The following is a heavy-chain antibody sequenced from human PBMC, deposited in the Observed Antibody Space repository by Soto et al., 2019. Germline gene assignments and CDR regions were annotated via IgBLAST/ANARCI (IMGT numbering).Heavy chain of an antibody. CDR1: GYTFTNYD. CDR3: ARSRGGSSASHDD. Sequence: QVQLVQSGAEVKKPGASVKVSCKASGYTFTNYDVNWVRQATGQGLEWMGWMNPDSGNTGYARQSQGRVTMTRNTSISRAYMELSSLTSEDAAVYYCARSRGGSSASHDDWGQGTLVTVSS. J-gene: IGHJ4*02. CDR2: MNPDSGNT. V-gene: IGHV1-8*01. D-gene: IGHD6-6*01.